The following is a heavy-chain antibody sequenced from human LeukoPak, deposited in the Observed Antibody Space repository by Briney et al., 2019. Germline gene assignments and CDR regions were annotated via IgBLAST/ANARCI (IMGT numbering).Heavy chain of an antibody. D-gene: IGHD6-13*01. J-gene: IGHJ6*03. CDR3: ARREMSSRYAYYYYYMDV. V-gene: IGHV1-18*01. Sequence: GASVKVSRKASAYTSTSYGISWVRQAPGQGLEWMGWLSAYNGNTNYAQKLQGRVTMTTDTSTSTAYMELRSLRSDDTAVYYCARREMSSRYAYYYYYMDVWGKGTTVTVSS. CDR2: LSAYNGNT. CDR1: AYTSTSYG.